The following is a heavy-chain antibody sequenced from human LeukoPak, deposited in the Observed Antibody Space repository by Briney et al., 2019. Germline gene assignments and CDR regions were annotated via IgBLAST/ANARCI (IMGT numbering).Heavy chain of an antibody. D-gene: IGHD1-26*01. CDR3: ARDMKRSRARWENLGFDP. V-gene: IGHV1-46*01. CDR1: GYTFTSNY. Sequence: ASVKVSCKAFGYTFTSNYMHWVRQAPGQGPEWMGVISPSGGSTTYAQKFQGRVTITADKSTSTAYMELRSLRSDDTAVYYCARDMKRSRARWENLGFDPWGQGTLVTVSS. CDR2: ISPSGGST. J-gene: IGHJ5*02.